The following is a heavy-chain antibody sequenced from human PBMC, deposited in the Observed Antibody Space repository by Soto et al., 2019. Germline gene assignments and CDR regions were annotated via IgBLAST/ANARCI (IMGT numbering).Heavy chain of an antibody. J-gene: IGHJ4*02. CDR2: TPGSGGSS. CDR3: ARGGTTGWFYFDF. V-gene: IGHV3-23*01. Sequence: GGSPRLSCAASGFTFKSYAMNWVRQAPGKGLEWVASTPGSGGSSYYADSVKGRFTISRDNSKNTLYLDLNSLKAEDTAMYYCARGGTTGWFYFDFWGQGTQVTVSS. D-gene: IGHD1-7*01. CDR1: GFTFKSYA.